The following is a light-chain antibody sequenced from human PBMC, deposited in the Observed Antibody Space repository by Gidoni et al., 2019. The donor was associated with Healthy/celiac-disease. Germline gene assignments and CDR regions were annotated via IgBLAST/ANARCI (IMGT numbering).Light chain of an antibody. CDR2: KVS. J-gene: IGKJ2*03. CDR1: QSLVYSDGNTY. V-gene: IGKV2-30*01. CDR3: MQGTHSPYR. Sequence: DVVMTQSPLSLPVTLGQPASISCRSSQSLVYSDGNTYLNWCQQRPGQSPRRLIYKVSTRDSGVPDRFSGSGSGTDFRLKISRVEAEDVGVYYCMQGTHSPYRFGQGTKLEIK.